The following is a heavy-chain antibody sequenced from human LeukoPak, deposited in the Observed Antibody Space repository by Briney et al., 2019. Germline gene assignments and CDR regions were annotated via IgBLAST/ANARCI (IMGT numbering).Heavy chain of an antibody. V-gene: IGHV3-23*01. J-gene: IGHJ2*01. D-gene: IGHD1-1*01. CDR2: ISGSGGST. CDR1: GFTFSSYA. Sequence: PGGSLRLSCAASGFTFSSYAMSWVRQAPGKGLEWVSAISGSGGSTYYADSVKGRFTISRDNSKNTLYLQMSSLRAEDTAVYYCAKAGAQVRYWYFDLWGRGTLVTVSS. CDR3: AKAGAQVRYWYFDL.